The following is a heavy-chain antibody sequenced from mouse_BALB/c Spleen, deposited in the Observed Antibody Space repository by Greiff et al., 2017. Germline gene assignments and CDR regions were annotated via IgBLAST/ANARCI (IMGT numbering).Heavy chain of an antibody. Sequence: VKLQESGPGLVAPSQSLSITCTVSGFSLTSSGVSWVRQPPGKGLEWLGVIWGDGGTNYHSALISRLSISKDNSKSQVFLKMNSLQTDDTAMYYCAREWDYGGEVAYWGQGTLVTVSA. V-gene: IGHV2-3*01. CDR3: AREWDYGGEVAY. J-gene: IGHJ3*01. CDR1: GFSLTSSG. CDR2: IWGDGGT. D-gene: IGHD1-2*01.